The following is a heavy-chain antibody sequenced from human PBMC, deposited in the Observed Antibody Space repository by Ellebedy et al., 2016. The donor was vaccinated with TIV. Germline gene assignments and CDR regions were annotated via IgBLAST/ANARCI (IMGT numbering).Heavy chain of an antibody. J-gene: IGHJ4*02. CDR1: GFTFSSYG. CDR2: ISYDGSNK. V-gene: IGHV3-30*03. Sequence: GGSLRLSXAASGFTFSSYGMHWVRQAPGKGLEWVAVISYDGSNKYYADSVKGRFTISRDNSKNTLYLQMNSLRAEDTAVYYCARLAGLLGSFDYWGQGTLVTVSS. CDR3: ARLAGLLGSFDY. D-gene: IGHD3-3*01.